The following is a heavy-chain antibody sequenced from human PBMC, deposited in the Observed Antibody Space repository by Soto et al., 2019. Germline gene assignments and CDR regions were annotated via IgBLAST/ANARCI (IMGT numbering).Heavy chain of an antibody. CDR1: GGTFSSYG. Sequence: VSCKASGGTFSSYGISWVRQAPGQGLEWMGWIGAYNGYTNYAQKLQGRVTMTTDTSTSTAYMELRSLRSGDTAFYYCARGLDDYDSSGYPGGFDHWGQGTLVTVSS. CDR3: ARGLDDYDSSGYPGGFDH. V-gene: IGHV1-18*01. D-gene: IGHD3-22*01. J-gene: IGHJ4*02. CDR2: IGAYNGYT.